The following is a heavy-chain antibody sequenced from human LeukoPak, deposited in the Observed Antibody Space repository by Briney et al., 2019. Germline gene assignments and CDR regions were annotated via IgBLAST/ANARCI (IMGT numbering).Heavy chain of an antibody. J-gene: IGHJ5*02. V-gene: IGHV4-31*03. CDR1: GGSISIGGYY. CDR3: ASGGRGSTWFDP. CDR2: IYYSGTA. Sequence: PSETLSLTCTVSGGSISIGGYYWSWVRQHPEKGLEWIGYIYYSGTAYYNPSLKSRVTMSVDTSKNQFSLKLDSVTAADTAVYYCASGGRGSTWFDPWGQGTLVTVSS. D-gene: IGHD3-16*01.